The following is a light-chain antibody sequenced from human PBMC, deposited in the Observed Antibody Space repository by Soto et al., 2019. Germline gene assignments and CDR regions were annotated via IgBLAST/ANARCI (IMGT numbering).Light chain of an antibody. Sequence: QSALTQPASVSGSPGQSITISCTGTSNDVGGYAYVSWYQQYPGKAPKLVISEVSNRPSGVSHRCSGSRSGNTASLTISGLQAEDEADYYCSSYTGDTTPVFGGGTKLTVL. CDR3: SSYTGDTTPV. V-gene: IGLV2-14*01. CDR2: EVS. CDR1: SNDVGGYAY. J-gene: IGLJ2*01.